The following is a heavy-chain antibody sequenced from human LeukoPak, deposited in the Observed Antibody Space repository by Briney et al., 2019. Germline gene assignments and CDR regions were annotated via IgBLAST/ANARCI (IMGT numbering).Heavy chain of an antibody. Sequence: PSQTLSLTCAVSGGSISSGGYSWSWIRQPPGKGLEWIGYIYHSGSTYYNPSLKSRVTILVDRSKNQFSLKLSSVTAADTAVYYCARGGGYGSGAFDYWGQGTLVTVSS. V-gene: IGHV4-30-2*01. CDR2: IYHSGST. CDR3: ARGGGYGSGAFDY. D-gene: IGHD3-10*01. CDR1: GGSISSGGYS. J-gene: IGHJ4*02.